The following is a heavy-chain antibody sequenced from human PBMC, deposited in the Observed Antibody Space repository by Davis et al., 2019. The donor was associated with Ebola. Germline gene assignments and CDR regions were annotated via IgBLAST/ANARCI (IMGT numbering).Heavy chain of an antibody. CDR2: IYYSGST. D-gene: IGHD2-21*02. V-gene: IGHV4-59*01. CDR1: GGSISSYY. J-gene: IGHJ4*02. CDR3: AREVTAFDY. Sequence: MPGGSLRLSCTVSGGSISSYYWSWIRQPPGKGLEWIGYIYYSGSTNYNPSLKSRVTISVDTSKNQFSLKLSSVTAADTAVYYCAREVTAFDYWGQGTLVTVSS.